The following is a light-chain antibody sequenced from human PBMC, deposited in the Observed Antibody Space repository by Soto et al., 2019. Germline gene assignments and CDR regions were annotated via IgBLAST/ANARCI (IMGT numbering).Light chain of an antibody. J-gene: IGLJ1*01. Sequence: QSVLTQPRSVSGSPGQSVTISCTGTSSDVGGYXXXXXXXXXXXXXXXLMIYDVTKRPSGVPDRFSGSKSGNTASLTISGLQAEDEADYYCCSYVGTDTYSFGTGTKVTVL. CDR3: CSYVGTDTYS. CDR2: DVT. V-gene: IGLV2-11*01. CDR1: SSDVGGYXX.